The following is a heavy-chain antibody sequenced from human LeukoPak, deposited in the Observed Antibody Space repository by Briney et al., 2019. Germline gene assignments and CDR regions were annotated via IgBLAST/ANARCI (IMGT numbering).Heavy chain of an antibody. Sequence: GGSLRRSCAASGFTFSDYYMSWIRQAPGKGLEWVSYISSSGSTIYYADSVKGRFTISRDNAKNSLYLQMNSLRAEDTAVYYCARDQGYSSGWYTITYFDYWGQGTLVTVSS. CDR3: ARDQGYSSGWYTITYFDY. D-gene: IGHD6-19*01. CDR1: GFTFSDYY. J-gene: IGHJ4*02. CDR2: ISSSGSTI. V-gene: IGHV3-11*04.